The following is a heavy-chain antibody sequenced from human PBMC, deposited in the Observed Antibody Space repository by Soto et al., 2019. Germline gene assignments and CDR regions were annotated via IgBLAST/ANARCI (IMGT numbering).Heavy chain of an antibody. CDR1: GYTFTSYG. J-gene: IGHJ6*02. CDR2: ISAYNGNT. CDR3: ARDFYSQLWERYYYYYGKDV. V-gene: IGHV1-18*01. Sequence: ASVKVSCKASGYTFTSYGISWVRQAPGQGLEWMGWISAYNGNTNYAQKLQGRVTMTTDTSTSTAYMELRSLRSDDTAVYYCARDFYSQLWERYYYYYGKDVWGQGTTVTVSS. D-gene: IGHD5-18*01.